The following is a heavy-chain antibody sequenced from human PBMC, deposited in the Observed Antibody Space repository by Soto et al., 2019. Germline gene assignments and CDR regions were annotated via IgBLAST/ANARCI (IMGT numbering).Heavy chain of an antibody. Sequence: PSETLSLTCTVSGGSISSYYWSWVGQPPGKGLEWIGYIYYSGSTNYNPSLKSRVTISVDTSKNQFSLKLSSVTAADTAVYYCARGDYGDYVPRFDYWGQGTLVTVSS. J-gene: IGHJ4*02. V-gene: IGHV4-59*08. CDR3: ARGDYGDYVPRFDY. CDR2: IYYSGST. CDR1: GGSISSYY. D-gene: IGHD4-17*01.